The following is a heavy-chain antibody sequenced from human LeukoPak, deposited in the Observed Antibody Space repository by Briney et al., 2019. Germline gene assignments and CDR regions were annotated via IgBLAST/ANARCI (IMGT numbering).Heavy chain of an antibody. V-gene: IGHV3-48*03. D-gene: IGHD3-9*01. CDR1: GFTFSSYE. CDR2: ISSSGSTI. Sequence: PGGSLRLSCAASGFTFSSYEMTWVRQAPGKGLEWVSYISSSGSTIYYADSVKGRFTISRDNVKNSLYLQMNSLRAEDTAVYYCARQRGDILTGYYMPRGFDYWGQGTLVTVSS. J-gene: IGHJ4*02. CDR3: ARQRGDILTGYYMPRGFDY.